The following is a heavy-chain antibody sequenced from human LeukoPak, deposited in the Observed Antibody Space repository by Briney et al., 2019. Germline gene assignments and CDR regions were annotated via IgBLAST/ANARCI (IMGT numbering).Heavy chain of an antibody. Sequence: GSLRLSCAASGFTFSSYSMNWVRQAPGKGLEWVSSISSSSSYIYYADSVKGRFTISRDNAKNSLYLQMNSLRAEDTAVYYCAREGEFYYDSSGSFDYWGQGTLVTVSS. D-gene: IGHD3-22*01. CDR1: GFTFSSYS. J-gene: IGHJ4*02. CDR3: AREGEFYYDSSGSFDY. CDR2: ISSSSSYI. V-gene: IGHV3-21*01.